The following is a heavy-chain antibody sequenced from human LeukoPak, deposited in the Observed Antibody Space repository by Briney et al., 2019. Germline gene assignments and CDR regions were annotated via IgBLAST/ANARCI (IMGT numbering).Heavy chain of an antibody. D-gene: IGHD1-20*01. CDR3: ARHSNWNGGVDWFDP. J-gene: IGHJ5*02. Sequence: SETLSLTCTVSGGSNYWSWIRQPPVKGVEWIAYIHFSGSPHYNPSLKSRVTISIDTSKNQLSLKLNSVTAADTAVYYCARHSNWNGGVDWFDPWGQGTQVTVSS. CDR1: GGSNY. CDR2: IHFSGSP. V-gene: IGHV4-59*08.